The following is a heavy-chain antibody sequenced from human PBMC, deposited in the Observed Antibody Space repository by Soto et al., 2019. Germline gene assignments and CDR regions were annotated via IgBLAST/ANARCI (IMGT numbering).Heavy chain of an antibody. D-gene: IGHD3-22*01. CDR3: ARDQRRNYDSSGYYGGSDY. CDR1: GYTFTSYG. Sequence: ASVKVSCKASGYTFTSYGISWVRQAPGQGLEWMGWISAYNGNTNYAQKLQGRVTMTTDTSTSTAYMELRSLRSDDTAVYYCARDQRRNYDSSGYYGGSDYWGQGTLGTVSS. V-gene: IGHV1-18*04. CDR2: ISAYNGNT. J-gene: IGHJ4*02.